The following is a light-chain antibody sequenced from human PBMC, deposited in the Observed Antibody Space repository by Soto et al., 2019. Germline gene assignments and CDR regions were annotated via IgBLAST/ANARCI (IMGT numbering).Light chain of an antibody. CDR2: GAS. V-gene: IGKV3-15*01. CDR1: QSVSSN. CDR3: QQYNNWPPRGFT. Sequence: EIVMTQSPATLSVSPGERATLSCRASQSVSSNLAWYQQKPGQAPRLLIYGASTRATGIPARFSGSGSVTEFTLTISSLQSEDFAVYYCQQYNNWPPRGFTFGPGTKVDIK. J-gene: IGKJ3*01.